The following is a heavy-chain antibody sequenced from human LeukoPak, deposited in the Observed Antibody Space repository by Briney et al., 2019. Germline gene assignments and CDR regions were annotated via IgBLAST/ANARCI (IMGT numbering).Heavy chain of an antibody. Sequence: SVKVSCKASGYTFSGYYMHWVRQAPGQGLEWMGWINPNSGGTNYAQKFQGRVTMTRDTSISTAYMELIRLRSADTAVYYCARVGRAFTARSSFFDYWGQGTLVTVSS. CDR2: INPNSGGT. CDR3: ARVGRAFTARSSFFDY. D-gene: IGHD6-6*01. J-gene: IGHJ4*02. CDR1: GYTFSGYY. V-gene: IGHV1-2*02.